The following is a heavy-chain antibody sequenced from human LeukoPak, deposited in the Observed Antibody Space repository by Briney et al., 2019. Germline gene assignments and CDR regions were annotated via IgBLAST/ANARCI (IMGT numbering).Heavy chain of an antibody. CDR3: ARQSLIVQVPAARALLDY. D-gene: IGHD2-2*01. Sequence: PSETLSLTCTVSGGSISSSSYYWGWIRQPPGKGLEWIGSIYYSGSTYYNPSLKSRVTISVDTSKNQFSLKLTSVTAADTAVYYCARQSLIVQVPAARALLDYWGQGTLVTVSS. J-gene: IGHJ4*02. V-gene: IGHV4-39*01. CDR1: GGSISSSSYY. CDR2: IYYSGST.